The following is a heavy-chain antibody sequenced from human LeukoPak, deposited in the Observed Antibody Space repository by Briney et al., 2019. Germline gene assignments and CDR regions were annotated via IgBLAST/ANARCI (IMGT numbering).Heavy chain of an antibody. CDR1: GFTFISYG. CDR3: ARELPREVTLDY. V-gene: IGHV3-74*01. CDR2: INTDGTST. J-gene: IGHJ4*01. D-gene: IGHD2-21*02. Sequence: GGSLRLSCAVSGFTFISYGMQWVRQAPGKGLAWVSRINTDGTSTTYADSVKGRFTISRDNAKNTLYLQMNSLRAEDTAVYYCARELPREVTLDYWGQGTLVTVSS.